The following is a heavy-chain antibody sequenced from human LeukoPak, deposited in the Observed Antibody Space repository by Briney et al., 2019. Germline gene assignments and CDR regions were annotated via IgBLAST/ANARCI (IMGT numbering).Heavy chain of an antibody. J-gene: IGHJ4*02. D-gene: IGHD3-3*01. Sequence: PSQTLSLTCAISGDSVSSNSAAWNWLRQSPSRGLEWLGRTYYRSKWYNDYAVSVKSRITINPDTSKNQFSLQLNSVTPEDTAVYYCATTREDVLRAWGQGTLVTVSS. CDR3: ATTREDVLRA. V-gene: IGHV6-1*01. CDR1: GDSVSSNSAA. CDR2: TYYRSKWYN.